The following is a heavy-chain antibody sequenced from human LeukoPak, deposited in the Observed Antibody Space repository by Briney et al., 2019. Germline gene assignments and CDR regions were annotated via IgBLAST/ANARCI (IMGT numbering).Heavy chain of an antibody. V-gene: IGHV3-43*02. D-gene: IGHD3-22*01. Sequence: PGGSLRLSCAASGFTFDDCAMHWVRQAPGKGLEWVSLISGDGGSTYYADSVKGRFTISRDNSKNSLYLQMNSLRTEDTALYYCAKMAHYYDSSGQAFDYWGQGTLVTVSS. CDR1: GFTFDDCA. CDR3: AKMAHYYDSSGQAFDY. CDR2: ISGDGGST. J-gene: IGHJ4*02.